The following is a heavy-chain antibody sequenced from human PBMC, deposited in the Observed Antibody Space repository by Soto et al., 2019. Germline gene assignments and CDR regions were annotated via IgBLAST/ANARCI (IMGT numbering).Heavy chain of an antibody. Sequence: PGESLKISCKGSGYSFTSYWISWVRQMPGKGLEWMGRIDPSGSYTNYSPSFQGHVTISADKSISTAYLQWSSLKASDTAMYYCARHPYYYDSSGYYYNWFDPWGQGTLVTVSS. CDR3: ARHPYYYDSSGYYYNWFDP. D-gene: IGHD3-22*01. CDR2: IDPSGSYT. J-gene: IGHJ5*02. CDR1: GYSFTSYW. V-gene: IGHV5-10-1*01.